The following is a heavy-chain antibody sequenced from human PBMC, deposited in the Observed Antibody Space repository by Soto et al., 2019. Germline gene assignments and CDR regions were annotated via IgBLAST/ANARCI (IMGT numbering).Heavy chain of an antibody. CDR2: MSPNSGNT. CDR1: GYTLTNYD. V-gene: IGHV1-8*01. CDR3: ASRGGDYAF. Sequence: QVQLVQSGAEVKKPGASVKVSCKASGYTLTNYDIYWVRQAAGQGLEWMGWMSPNSGNTGYVQKFQGRVTMTRSTSINTAYMELSSLRFEATAIYFCASRGGDYAFWGQGTLGTVSS. D-gene: IGHD4-17*01. J-gene: IGHJ4*02.